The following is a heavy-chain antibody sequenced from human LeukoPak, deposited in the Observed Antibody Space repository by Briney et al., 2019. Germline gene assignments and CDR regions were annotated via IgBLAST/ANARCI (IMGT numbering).Heavy chain of an antibody. D-gene: IGHD2-21*02. CDR3: ARAPRAYCGGDCYRGAFDY. CDR2: ISSSSSTI. V-gene: IGHV3-48*01. CDR1: GFTFSSYS. J-gene: IGHJ4*02. Sequence: GGSLRLSCAASGFTFSSYSMNWVRQAPGKGLEWVSCISSSSSTIYYADSVKGRFTISRDNAKNSLYLQMNSLRAEDTAVYYCARAPRAYCGGDCYRGAFDYWGQGTLVTVSS.